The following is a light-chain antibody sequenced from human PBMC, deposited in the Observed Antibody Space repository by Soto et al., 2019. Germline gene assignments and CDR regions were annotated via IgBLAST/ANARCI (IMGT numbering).Light chain of an antibody. CDR3: QQYAGS. V-gene: IGKV3-20*01. J-gene: IGKJ4*02. CDR1: QSVSSSS. CDR2: GAS. Sequence: EIVLTQSPGTLSLSPGERATLSCRSSQSVSSSSLAWYQQKPGQSPRLLIYGASSRATGIPDRFSGRGSGTDFTLTISRLEPEDFAVYYCQQYAGSFGGGTKV.